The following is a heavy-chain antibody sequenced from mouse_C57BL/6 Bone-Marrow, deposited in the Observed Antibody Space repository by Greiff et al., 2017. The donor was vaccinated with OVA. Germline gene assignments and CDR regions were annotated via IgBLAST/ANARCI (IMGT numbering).Heavy chain of an antibody. D-gene: IGHD1-1*01. Sequence: VQLQQPGAELVMPGASVKLSCKASGYTFTSYWMHWVKQRPGQGLEWIGEIDPSDSYTNYNQKFKGKSTLTVDKSSSTAYMQLSSLTSEDSAVYYCARTLITTVAPFDYWGQGTTLTVSS. J-gene: IGHJ2*01. CDR2: IDPSDSYT. CDR3: ARTLITTVAPFDY. CDR1: GYTFTSYW. V-gene: IGHV1-69*01.